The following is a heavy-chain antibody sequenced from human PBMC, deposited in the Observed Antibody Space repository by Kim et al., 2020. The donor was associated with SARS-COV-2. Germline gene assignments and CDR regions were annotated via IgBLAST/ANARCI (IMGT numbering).Heavy chain of an antibody. J-gene: IGHJ4*02. V-gene: IGHV3-21*04. D-gene: IGHD1-26*01. Sequence: YYADPVKGQCTISRDKAKNPLYRQINSLRAEDSAVYYCAGDTDGSYSFDCWGQGTLVTVSS. CDR3: AGDTDGSYSFDC.